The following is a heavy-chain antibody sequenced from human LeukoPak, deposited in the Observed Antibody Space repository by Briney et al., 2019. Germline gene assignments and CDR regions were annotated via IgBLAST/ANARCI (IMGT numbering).Heavy chain of an antibody. Sequence: GGSLRLSCAASGFTFSSYAMSWVRQAPGKGLEWVAVIWYDGSKKYYADSVKGRFTISRDNSKNTLYLQMNSLRAEDTAVYYCAKDPAGGYWGQGTLVTVSS. CDR3: AKDPAGGY. D-gene: IGHD3-16*01. CDR1: GFTFSSYA. V-gene: IGHV3-33*06. CDR2: IWYDGSKK. J-gene: IGHJ4*02.